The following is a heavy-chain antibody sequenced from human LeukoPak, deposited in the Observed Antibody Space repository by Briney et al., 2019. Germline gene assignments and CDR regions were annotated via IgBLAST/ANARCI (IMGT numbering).Heavy chain of an antibody. CDR1: GYTFTGYY. D-gene: IGHD3-9*01. CDR3: ARATRRYDILTGSGY. J-gene: IGHJ4*02. V-gene: IGHV1-2*02. Sequence: GASVKVSCKASGYTFTGYYMHWVRQAPGQGLEWMGWINPNSGGTNYAQKFQGRVTMTRDTSISTAYMELSRLRSDDTAVYYCARATRRYDILTGSGYWGQGTLVTVSS. CDR2: INPNSGGT.